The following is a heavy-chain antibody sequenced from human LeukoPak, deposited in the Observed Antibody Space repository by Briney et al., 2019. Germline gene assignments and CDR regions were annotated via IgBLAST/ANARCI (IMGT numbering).Heavy chain of an antibody. V-gene: IGHV3-48*03. CDR2: IPISGHTK. CDR1: GFDLSAYE. CDR3: ARGDPHAHL. Sequence: GGSLRLSCAASGFDLSAYEMNWVRQAPGKGLEWIADIPISGHTKNYADSVKGRFTISRDNAGPSLSLQMNSLRVEDTGVYYCARGDPHAHLWGQGTMVTVSS. J-gene: IGHJ1*01.